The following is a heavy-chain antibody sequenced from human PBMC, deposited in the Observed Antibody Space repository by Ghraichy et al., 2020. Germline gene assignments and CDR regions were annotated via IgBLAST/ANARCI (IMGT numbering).Heavy chain of an antibody. CDR3: ARAAMDTAMAAGWFDP. D-gene: IGHD5-18*01. J-gene: IGHJ5*02. Sequence: ASVKVSCKASGYTFTSYYMHWVRQAPGQGLEWMGIINPSGGSTSYAQKFQGRVTMTRDTSTSTVYMELSSLRSEDTAVYYCARAAMDTAMAAGWFDPWGQVTLVTVSS. V-gene: IGHV1-46*01. CDR1: GYTFTSYY. CDR2: INPSGGST.